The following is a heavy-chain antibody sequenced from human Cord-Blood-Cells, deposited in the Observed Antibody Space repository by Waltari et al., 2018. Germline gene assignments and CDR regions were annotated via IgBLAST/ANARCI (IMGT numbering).Heavy chain of an antibody. D-gene: IGHD2-15*01. V-gene: IGHV3-30*18. CDR1: GFTFSRYG. Sequence: QVQLVESGGGVVQPGRSLRLSCAASGFTFSRYGIHWVRQAPGKGLGWVAVISYNGSNKYYADSVKGRFTISRDNSKNTLYLQMNSLRAEDTAVYYCAKSLGVVVVAADYWGQGTLVTVSS. CDR3: AKSLGVVVVAADY. J-gene: IGHJ4*02. CDR2: ISYNGSNK.